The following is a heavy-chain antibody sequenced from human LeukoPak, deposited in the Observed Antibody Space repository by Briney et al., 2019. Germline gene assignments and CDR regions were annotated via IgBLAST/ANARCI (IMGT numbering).Heavy chain of an antibody. CDR3: ARGGSYWGGFDY. CDR2: ISSSSTI. J-gene: IGHJ4*02. Sequence: HTGGSLRLSCAASGFTFSIYSINWVRQAPGKGLEWVSYISSSSTIYYADSVKGRFTISRDNAKDSLYLQMNSLRAEDTAVYYCARGGSYWGGFDYWGQGTLVTVSS. V-gene: IGHV3-48*01. D-gene: IGHD1-26*01. CDR1: GFTFSIYS.